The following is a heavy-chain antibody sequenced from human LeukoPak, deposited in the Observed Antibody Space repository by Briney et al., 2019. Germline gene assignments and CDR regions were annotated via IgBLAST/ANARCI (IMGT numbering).Heavy chain of an antibody. CDR2: INPSGGST. J-gene: IGHJ4*02. D-gene: IGHD1-14*01. CDR1: GYTFTSYH. CDR3: ARDLGPLGTDY. V-gene: IGHV1-46*01. Sequence: ASVKVSCKASGYTFTSYHMHWVRQAPGQGLEWMGIINPSGGSTSYAQKFQGRVTMTRDTSTSTVYMELSSLRSEDTAVYYCARDLGPLGTDYWGQGTLVTVSS.